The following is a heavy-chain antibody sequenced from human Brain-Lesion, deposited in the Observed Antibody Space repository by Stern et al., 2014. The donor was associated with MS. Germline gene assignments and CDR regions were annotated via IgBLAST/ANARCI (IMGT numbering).Heavy chain of an antibody. CDR3: ARELPDLNAFDI. Sequence: EQLVESGPGLVKPSGTLSLTCAVSGGSFSSSNWRSWVRQSPGQGLELIWEIYHSGGTKYSPSFESRVIISLDKSKNQFSLKLSYVTAADTAVYYCARELPDLNAFDIWGQGTMVTVSS. CDR1: GGSFSSSNW. J-gene: IGHJ3*02. V-gene: IGHV4-4*02. CDR2: IYHSGGT. D-gene: IGHD1-14*01.